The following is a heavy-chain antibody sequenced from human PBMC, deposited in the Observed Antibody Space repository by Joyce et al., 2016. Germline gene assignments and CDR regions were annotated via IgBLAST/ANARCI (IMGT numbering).Heavy chain of an antibody. CDR2: VNPNHGGT. CDR1: GYTFTGHY. Sequence: QVQLVQSGAEVKKPGASVKVSCKASGYTFTGHYMHWVRQAPGQGLEWMGGVNPNHGGTNYAKKFQGRGTMTRDRSVSAAYMELSRLRPDDTAVYYCARDDHCNSGCYVGWFDPWGQGTLVTVSS. V-gene: IGHV1-2*02. CDR3: ARDDHCNSGCYVGWFDP. J-gene: IGHJ5*02. D-gene: IGHD2/OR15-2a*01.